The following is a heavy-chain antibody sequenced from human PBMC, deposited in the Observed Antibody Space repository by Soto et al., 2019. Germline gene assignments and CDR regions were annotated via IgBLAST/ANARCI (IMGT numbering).Heavy chain of an antibody. CDR2: ISSSSSYI. CDR1: GFTFSSYS. CDR3: ARDDSMTTVTLNWFDP. Sequence: PGGSLRLSCAASGFTFSSYSMNWVRQAPGKGLEWVSSISSSSSYIYYADSVKGRFTISRDNAKNSLYLQMNSLRAEDTAVYYCARDDSMTTVTLNWFDPWGQGTLVTVSS. D-gene: IGHD4-17*01. J-gene: IGHJ5*02. V-gene: IGHV3-21*01.